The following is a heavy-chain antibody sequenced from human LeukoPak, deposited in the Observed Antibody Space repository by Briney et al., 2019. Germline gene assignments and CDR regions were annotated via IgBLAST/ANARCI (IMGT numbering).Heavy chain of an antibody. D-gene: IGHD4-17*01. CDR1: GFTFSDYW. J-gene: IGHJ4*02. CDR3: ASALTTVTPHFHY. CDR2: IDTDGSSA. Sequence: GGSLRLSCAASGFTFSDYWMHWVRQAPGKGLVWVSRIDTDGSSATYADSVKGRFTISRDNAKNTVYLQMNSLRVEDTGVYYCASALTTVTPHFHYWGQGTLVTVSS. V-gene: IGHV3-74*01.